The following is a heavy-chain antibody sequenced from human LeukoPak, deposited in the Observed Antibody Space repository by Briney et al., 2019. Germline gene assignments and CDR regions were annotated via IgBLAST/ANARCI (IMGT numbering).Heavy chain of an antibody. J-gene: IGHJ5*02. CDR2: IDANGAGT. CDR3: ANAQSYYNWFDP. V-gene: IGHV3-23*01. Sequence: GGSLRLSCAASGFTFSSYAMTWVRQAPGKGLEWVSSIDANGAGTFYADSVKGRFSISRDNAKNTLGLQMHSLTAEDTAVYYCANAQSYYNWFDPWGQGTLVTVSS. D-gene: IGHD3-10*01. CDR1: GFTFSSYA.